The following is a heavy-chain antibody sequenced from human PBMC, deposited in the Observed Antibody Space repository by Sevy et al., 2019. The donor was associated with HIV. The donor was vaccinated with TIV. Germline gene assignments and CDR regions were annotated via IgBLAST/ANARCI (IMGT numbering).Heavy chain of an antibody. CDR2: ISGRGDDT. CDR1: GITVSSYA. J-gene: IGHJ3*02. CDR3: AKDLIVVVGDAFDI. Sequence: GGSLRLSCEVSGITVSSYAMNWVRQAPGKGLEWVSTISGRGDDTYYADPVKGRFTISRDNSKNTLFLQMNSLRAEDTAVYYCAKDLIVVVGDAFDIWGQGTMVTVSS. D-gene: IGHD3-22*01. V-gene: IGHV3-23*01.